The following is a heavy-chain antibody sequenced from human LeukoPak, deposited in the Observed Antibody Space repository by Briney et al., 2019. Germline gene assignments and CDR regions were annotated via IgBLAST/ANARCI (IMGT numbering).Heavy chain of an antibody. CDR1: GLTVSSNC. V-gene: IGHV3-30*02. CDR2: IRYDGSNK. D-gene: IGHD6-13*01. J-gene: IGHJ4*02. CDR3: AKDLGSSWYFFDY. Sequence: GGSLRLSCAASGLTVSSNCMSWVRQAPGKGLEWVAFIRYDGSNKYYADSVKGRFTISRDNSKNTLYLQMNSLRAGDTAVYYCAKDLGSSWYFFDYWGQGTLVTVSS.